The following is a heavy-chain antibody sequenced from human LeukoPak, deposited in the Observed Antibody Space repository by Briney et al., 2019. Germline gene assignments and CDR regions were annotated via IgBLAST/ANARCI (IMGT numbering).Heavy chain of an antibody. Sequence: ASVKVSCKASGYTFTGYFMHWVRQAPGQGLEWMGWINPNSGGTNYAQKFQGRVTMTRDTSISTAYMELSRLRSDDTAVYYCARGVGTRTSFFRYWGQGTLVTVSS. CDR2: INPNSGGT. J-gene: IGHJ4*02. V-gene: IGHV1-2*02. D-gene: IGHD4-23*01. CDR3: ARGVGTRTSFFRY. CDR1: GYTFTGYF.